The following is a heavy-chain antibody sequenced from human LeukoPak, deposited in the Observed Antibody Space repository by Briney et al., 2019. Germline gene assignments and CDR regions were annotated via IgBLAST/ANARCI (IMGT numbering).Heavy chain of an antibody. D-gene: IGHD3/OR15-3a*01. V-gene: IGHV1-18*01. CDR3: ARRTGYNSYYMDV. CDR1: GYIFMQYG. J-gene: IGHJ6*03. Sequence: ASAKVSCKASGYIFMQYGISWVRQAPGQGLEWMAWISTYNGNANYAQKFQGRVTMTTDTSTSTAYMELRSLRSDDTAVYYCARRTGYNSYYMDVWGQGTTVIVSS. CDR2: ISTYNGNA.